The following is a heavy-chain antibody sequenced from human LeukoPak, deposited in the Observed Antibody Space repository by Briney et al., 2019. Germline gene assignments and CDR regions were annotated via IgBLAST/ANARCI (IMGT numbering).Heavy chain of an antibody. CDR1: GFSFRDFW. V-gene: IGHV3-7*01. J-gene: IGHJ4*02. Sequence: PGGPLRLSCAASGFSFRDFWMTWVRQAPGKVREGVANINQGGSVKYYVASVKGRFTISRDDAKSSLYVQMTSLRAEDTAVYYCARFGYSGWSLEYWGQGTLVTVSS. D-gene: IGHD5-12*01. CDR2: INQGGSVK. CDR3: ARFGYSGWSLEY.